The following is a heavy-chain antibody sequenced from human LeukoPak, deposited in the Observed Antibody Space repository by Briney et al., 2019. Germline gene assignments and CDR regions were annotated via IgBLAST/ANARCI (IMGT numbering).Heavy chain of an antibody. CDR3: ARDSSFSVVPAAHSFDI. CDR2: ISAYNGNT. D-gene: IGHD2-2*01. V-gene: IGHV1-18*01. CDR1: GYTFTSYG. J-gene: IGHJ3*02. Sequence: GASVKVSCKASGYTFTSYGISWVRQAPGQGLEWMGWISAYNGNTNYAQKLQGRVTMTTDTSTSTAYMELRSLRSDDTAVYYCARDSSFSVVPAAHSFDIWGQGTMVTVSS.